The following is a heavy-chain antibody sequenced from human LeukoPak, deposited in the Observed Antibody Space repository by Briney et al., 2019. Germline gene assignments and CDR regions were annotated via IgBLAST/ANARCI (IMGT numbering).Heavy chain of an antibody. CDR3: ARVNSAWYGALDY. V-gene: IGHV4-59*01. CDR1: GGSISSYY. D-gene: IGHD6-19*01. J-gene: IGHJ4*02. Sequence: PSETLSLTCTVSGGSISSYYWSWIRQPPGKGLEWSGYIYYTGTTNYNPSLNSRVTISVDTSKNQFSLKLSSVTAADTAVYYCARVNSAWYGALDYWGQGTMVTVSS. CDR2: IYYTGTT.